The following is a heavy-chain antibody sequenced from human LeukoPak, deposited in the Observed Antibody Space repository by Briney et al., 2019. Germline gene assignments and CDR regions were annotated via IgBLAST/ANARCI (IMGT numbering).Heavy chain of an antibody. J-gene: IGHJ4*02. D-gene: IGHD2-21*02. Sequence: GGSLRLSCAASGFTFSTYWMSWVRQAPGKGLEWVANINEDGSEQSYVDSVKGRFTISRDNAKNSLHLQLNTLRVEDMALYYCARGPAYCGADCYLYLVYWGQGTLVTVSS. CDR1: GFTFSTYW. CDR3: ARGPAYCGADCYLYLVY. CDR2: INEDGSEQ. V-gene: IGHV3-7*04.